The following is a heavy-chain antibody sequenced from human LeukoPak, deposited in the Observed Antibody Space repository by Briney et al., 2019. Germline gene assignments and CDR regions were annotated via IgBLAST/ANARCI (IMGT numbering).Heavy chain of an antibody. V-gene: IGHV3-9*01. CDR3: ARDPSYSSSSPYFDY. Sequence: GRYLRLSCAASGFTFDDYAMQWVRQVPGKGLEWVSGISWNSGNIEYADSVKGRFTISRDNAKKSLFLQMNSLRAEDTALYYCARDPSYSSSSPYFDYWGQGVLVTVSS. J-gene: IGHJ4*02. CDR1: GFTFDDYA. CDR2: ISWNSGNI. D-gene: IGHD6-6*01.